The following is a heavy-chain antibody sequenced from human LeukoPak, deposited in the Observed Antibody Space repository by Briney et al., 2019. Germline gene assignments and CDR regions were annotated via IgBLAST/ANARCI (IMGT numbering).Heavy chain of an antibody. CDR2: ISYDGSNK. Sequence: GGSLRLSCAASGFTFSSYAMHWVRQAPGKGLEWVAVISYDGSNKYYADSVKGRFTISRDNSKNTLYLQMNSLRAEDTAVYYCARGVRIAVAGYIDYWGQGTLVTVSS. CDR1: GFTFSSYA. J-gene: IGHJ4*02. D-gene: IGHD6-19*01. CDR3: ARGVRIAVAGYIDY. V-gene: IGHV3-30*04.